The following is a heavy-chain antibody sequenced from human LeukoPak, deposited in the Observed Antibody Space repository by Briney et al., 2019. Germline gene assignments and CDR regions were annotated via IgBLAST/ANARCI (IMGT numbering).Heavy chain of an antibody. Sequence: PGGSLRLSCVASGFIVNDHAMHWVRQTSGKRLEYVSAISPSGDRTWYADSVKGRFTISRDNAKNSLYLQMNSLRAEDTAVYYCARDAGSIVVVPVHSYYYYYYMDVWGKGTTVTVSS. CDR3: ARDAGSIVVVPVHSYYYYYYMDV. J-gene: IGHJ6*03. CDR1: GFIVNDHA. CDR2: ISPSGDRT. D-gene: IGHD2-2*01. V-gene: IGHV3-64*04.